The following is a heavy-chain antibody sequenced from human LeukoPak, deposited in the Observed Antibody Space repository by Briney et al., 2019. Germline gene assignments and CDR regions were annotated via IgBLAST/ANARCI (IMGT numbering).Heavy chain of an antibody. CDR3: ARDRYDSYPVDV. V-gene: IGHV4-61*01. Sequence: SETLSLTCTVSGGSVGSGSFYWSWIRQPPGKGLEWIGYIYYSGSTNYNPSLKSRVTISVDTSKNQFSLKLSSVTAADTAVYYCARDRYDSYPVDVWGQGTTVTVSS. CDR1: GGSVGSGSFY. D-gene: IGHD3-3*01. CDR2: IYYSGST. J-gene: IGHJ6*02.